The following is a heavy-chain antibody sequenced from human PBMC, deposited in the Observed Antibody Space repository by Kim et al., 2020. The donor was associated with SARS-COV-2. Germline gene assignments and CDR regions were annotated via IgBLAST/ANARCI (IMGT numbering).Heavy chain of an antibody. D-gene: IGHD3-9*01. CDR3: AREENYDILTVTDY. V-gene: IGHV7-4-1*02. CDR1: GYTFTSYA. Sequence: ASVKVSCKASGYTFTSYAMNWVRQAPGQGLEWMGLINTNTGNPTYAQCFTGRFVFSLDTSVSTAYLQISSLKAEDTAVYYCAREENYDILTVTDYWGQGTLVTVSS. CDR2: INTNTGNP. J-gene: IGHJ4*02.